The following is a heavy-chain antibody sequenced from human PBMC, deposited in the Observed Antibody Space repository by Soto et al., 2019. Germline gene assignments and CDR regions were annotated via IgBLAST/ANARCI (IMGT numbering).Heavy chain of an antibody. V-gene: IGHV3-30-3*01. CDR3: ARDTSTILVAVPDYYSSGMDV. Sequence: GGSLRLSCAASGFTFSGHALHWVRQAPGRGLEWVAVISFDGSNKYYADSVKGRFTISRDKSKNTLYLQMNSLRTEDSAVYYCARDTSTILVAVPDYYSSGMDVWGQGTKVTASS. J-gene: IGHJ6*01. CDR2: ISFDGSNK. D-gene: IGHD2-15*01. CDR1: GFTFSGHA.